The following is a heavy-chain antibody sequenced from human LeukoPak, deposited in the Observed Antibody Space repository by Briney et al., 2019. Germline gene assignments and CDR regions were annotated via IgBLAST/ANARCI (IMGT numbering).Heavy chain of an antibody. Sequence: GESLKVSCKASGYTFTGYYMHWVRQAPGQGLEWMGWINPNSGGTNYAQKFQGRVTMTRDTSISTAYMELSRLRSDDTAVYYCARVTYEYYYMDVWGKGTTVTVSS. CDR1: GYTFTGYY. V-gene: IGHV1-2*02. D-gene: IGHD2-21*02. CDR2: INPNSGGT. CDR3: ARVTYEYYYMDV. J-gene: IGHJ6*03.